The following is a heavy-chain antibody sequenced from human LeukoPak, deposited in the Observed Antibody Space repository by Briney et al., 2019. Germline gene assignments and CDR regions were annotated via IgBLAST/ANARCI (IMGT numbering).Heavy chain of an antibody. CDR3: ARVASGYDVFDI. CDR1: GGTVSSGSYY. V-gene: IGHV4-61*01. J-gene: IGHJ3*02. CDR2: IYYSGST. D-gene: IGHD3-3*01. Sequence: SETLSLTCTVSGGTVSSGSYYWSWIRQPPGKGLEWIGYIYYSGSTNYNPSLKSRVTISVDTSKNQFSLKLSSVTAADTAVFYCARVASGYDVFDIWGQGTMVTVSS.